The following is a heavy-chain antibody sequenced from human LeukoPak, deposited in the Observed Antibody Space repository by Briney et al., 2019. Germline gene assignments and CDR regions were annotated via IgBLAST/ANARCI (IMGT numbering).Heavy chain of an antibody. CDR2: ISSSSSYI. D-gene: IGHD6-19*01. CDR3: ARLGLSAVAIFLIDY. V-gene: IGHV3-21*01. J-gene: IGHJ4*02. CDR1: GFSLNSYS. Sequence: NRGGSLSLSCRASGFSLNSYSMHCVRHAPGEALEWVASISSSSSYIYYADSVKGRFTISRDNAKNSLYLQMNSLRAEDTTVYYCARLGLSAVAIFLIDYWGQGTLVPVSS.